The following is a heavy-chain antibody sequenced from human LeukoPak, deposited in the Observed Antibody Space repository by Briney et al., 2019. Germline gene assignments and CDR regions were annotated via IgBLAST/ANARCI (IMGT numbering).Heavy chain of an antibody. Sequence: GRSLRLSCAASGFTFSSYGMHWVRQAPGKGLQWVAGIWYDGSNKYYADSVKGRFTISRDNSKNTLYLQMNTLTAEDTAVYYCAKGALGYYYYMDVWGKGTTVTVSS. CDR3: AKGALGYYYYMDV. V-gene: IGHV3-33*06. CDR2: IWYDGSNK. CDR1: GFTFSSYG. D-gene: IGHD3-16*01. J-gene: IGHJ6*03.